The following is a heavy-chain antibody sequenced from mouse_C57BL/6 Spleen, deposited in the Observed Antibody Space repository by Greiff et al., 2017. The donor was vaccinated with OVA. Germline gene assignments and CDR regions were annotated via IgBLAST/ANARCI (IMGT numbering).Heavy chain of an antibody. CDR3: ERRGTWAMDY. Sequence: QVQLQQPGAELVKPGASVKLSCKASGYTFTSYSMQWVKQRPGQGLEWIGEIYPSGGYTTYNQKFKGTATLTVDTSSSTAYMQLSRLTSEDSAVYYGERRGTWAMDYWGQGTSVTVSS. J-gene: IGHJ4*01. CDR1: GYTFTSYS. CDR2: IYPSGGYT. V-gene: IGHV1-50*01. D-gene: IGHD4-1*01.